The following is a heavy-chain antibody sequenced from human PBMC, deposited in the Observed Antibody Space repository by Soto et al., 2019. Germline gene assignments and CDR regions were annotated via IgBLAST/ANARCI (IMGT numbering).Heavy chain of an antibody. Sequence: GASVKVSCKASGYTFTGYGISWVRQAPGQGLEWMGWISAYNGNTNYAQKLQGRVTMTTDTSTSTAYMELRSLRSDDTAVYYCARDRGYYYDSSGSSGYWGQGTLVTVSS. CDR3: ARDRGYYYDSSGSSGY. CDR2: ISAYNGNT. V-gene: IGHV1-18*04. J-gene: IGHJ4*02. CDR1: GYTFTGYG. D-gene: IGHD3-22*01.